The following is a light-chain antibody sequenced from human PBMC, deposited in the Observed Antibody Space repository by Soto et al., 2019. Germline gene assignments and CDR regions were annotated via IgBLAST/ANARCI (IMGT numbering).Light chain of an antibody. Sequence: DIQMTQSPSSVSASVGDRVTITCRASQSISSWLAWYQQKPGTVPKLLIYAASSLQSGVPSRFSGSGAGTEFTLTITSLQPEDFGTYXCQQGDSFPITFGQGTRLEIK. CDR2: AAS. J-gene: IGKJ5*01. CDR1: QSISSW. V-gene: IGKV1-12*01. CDR3: QQGDSFPIT.